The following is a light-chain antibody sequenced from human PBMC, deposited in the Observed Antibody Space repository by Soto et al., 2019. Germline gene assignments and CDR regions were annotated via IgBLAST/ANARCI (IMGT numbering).Light chain of an antibody. Sequence: QSALTQPASVSGSPVQSITISCTGTSGDIGSYNRVSWYQQHPGKAPKRIIYEVTDRPSGVYNRFSGSKSGNTASLTISGLQAEDEAEYYCSSYTNINTRACVFGTGTKLTVL. J-gene: IGLJ1*01. CDR1: SGDIGSYNR. CDR3: SSYTNINTRACV. V-gene: IGLV2-14*01. CDR2: EVT.